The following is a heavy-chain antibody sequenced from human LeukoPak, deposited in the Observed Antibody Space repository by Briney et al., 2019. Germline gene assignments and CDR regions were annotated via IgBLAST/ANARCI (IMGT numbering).Heavy chain of an antibody. CDR1: GGSISSSSYY. J-gene: IGHJ4*02. V-gene: IGHV4-39*07. CDR3: AREEMPGKFDY. CDR2: IYHSGNT. D-gene: IGHD1-26*01. Sequence: SETLSLTCTVSGGSISSSSYYWGWIRQPPGKGLEWIGSIYHSGNTNYNPSLKSRAAISLDKSSNQFSLRLTSVTAADTAMYFCAREEMPGKFDYWGQGTLVTVSS.